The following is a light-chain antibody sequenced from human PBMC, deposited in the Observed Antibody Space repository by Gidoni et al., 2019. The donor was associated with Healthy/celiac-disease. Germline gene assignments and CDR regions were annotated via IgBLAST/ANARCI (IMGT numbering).Light chain of an antibody. CDR1: QSVSSSY. CDR3: QQYGSSQA. Sequence: PGTLSLSPGERATLSCRASQSVSSSYLAWYQQKPGQAPRLLIYDASSRATGIPDRFSGSGSGIDFTLTISRLEPEDFAVYYCQQYGSSQAFGQGTKVEIK. V-gene: IGKV3-20*01. J-gene: IGKJ1*01. CDR2: DAS.